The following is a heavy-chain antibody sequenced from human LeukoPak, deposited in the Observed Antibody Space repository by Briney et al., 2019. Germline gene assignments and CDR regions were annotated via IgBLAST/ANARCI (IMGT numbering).Heavy chain of an antibody. Sequence: GGPLRLSCAASGFTFSSYAMSWVRQAPGKGLEWVSAISGSGGSTYYADSVKGRFTISRDNSKNTLYLQMNSLRAEDTAVYYCAKPLSSSGYYTDYWGQGTLVTVSS. CDR2: ISGSGGST. CDR3: AKPLSSSGYYTDY. D-gene: IGHD3-22*01. V-gene: IGHV3-23*01. CDR1: GFTFSSYA. J-gene: IGHJ4*02.